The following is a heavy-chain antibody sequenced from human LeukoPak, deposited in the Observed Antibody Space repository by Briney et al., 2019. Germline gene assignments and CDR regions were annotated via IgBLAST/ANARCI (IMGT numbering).Heavy chain of an antibody. CDR1: GFTFSSYA. J-gene: IGHJ4*02. D-gene: IGHD3-16*01. CDR2: ISGSGGST. CDR3: AKDYDYVWGSYDY. Sequence: GGSLRLSCAASGFTFSSYAMSWVRQAPGKGLEWVSAISGSGGSTYYADSVKGRFTISRDNSKNALYLQMNSLRAEDTAVYYCAKDYDYVWGSYDYWGQGTLVTVPS. V-gene: IGHV3-23*01.